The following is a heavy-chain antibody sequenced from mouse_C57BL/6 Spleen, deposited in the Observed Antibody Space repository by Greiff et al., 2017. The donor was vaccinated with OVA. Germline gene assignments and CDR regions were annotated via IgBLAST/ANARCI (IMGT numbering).Heavy chain of an antibody. J-gene: IGHJ1*03. Sequence: VQLQQSGPELVKPGASVKISCKASGYTFTDYYMNWVKQSHGKSLEWIGDINPNNGGTSYNQKFKGKATLTVDKSSSTAYMELRSLTSEDSAVYYFARSVWDDWYFDVWGTGTTVTVSS. D-gene: IGHD4-1*01. CDR2: INPNNGGT. V-gene: IGHV1-26*01. CDR1: GYTFTDYY. CDR3: ARSVWDDWYFDV.